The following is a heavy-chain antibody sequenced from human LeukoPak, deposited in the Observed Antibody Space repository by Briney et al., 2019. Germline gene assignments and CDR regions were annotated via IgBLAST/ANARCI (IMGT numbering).Heavy chain of an antibody. V-gene: IGHV3-7*01. CDR3: ATSPTIAPAGTGDY. Sequence: GGSLRLSCAASGFTFSSYWMTWVRQVPGKGLEWVANIKQDGSEKYYVDSVEGRFTISRDNAKSSLYLEMNSLRADDTAVYYCATSPTIAPAGTGDYWGQGTLVTVSS. J-gene: IGHJ4*02. CDR1: GFTFSSYW. D-gene: IGHD6-13*01. CDR2: IKQDGSEK.